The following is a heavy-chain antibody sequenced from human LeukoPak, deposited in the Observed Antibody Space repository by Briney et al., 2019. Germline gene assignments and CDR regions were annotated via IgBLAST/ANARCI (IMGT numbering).Heavy chain of an antibody. CDR2: INHSGST. J-gene: IGHJ6*03. CDR1: GGSFSGYY. Sequence: SETLSLTCAVYGGSFSGYYLSWIRQPPGKGLDWIGEINHSGSTNYNPSLKSRVTISVDTSKNQFSLKLSSVTAADTAVYYCARPGDCSSTSCSGYMDVWGKGTTVTVSS. D-gene: IGHD2-2*01. V-gene: IGHV4-34*01. CDR3: ARPGDCSSTSCSGYMDV.